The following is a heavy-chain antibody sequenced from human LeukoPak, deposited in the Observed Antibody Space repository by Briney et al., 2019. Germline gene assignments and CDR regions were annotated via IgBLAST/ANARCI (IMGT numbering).Heavy chain of an antibody. Sequence: GGSLRLSCAASGFTFSSYWMSWVRQAPGKGLEWVANIKQDGSEKYYVGSVKGRFTISRDNAKNSLYLQMNSLRAEDTAVYYCASGSPIQYYYDSSGYLRNDYWGQGTLVTVSS. CDR3: ASGSPIQYYYDSSGYLRNDY. J-gene: IGHJ4*02. D-gene: IGHD3-22*01. CDR2: IKQDGSEK. CDR1: GFTFSSYW. V-gene: IGHV3-7*01.